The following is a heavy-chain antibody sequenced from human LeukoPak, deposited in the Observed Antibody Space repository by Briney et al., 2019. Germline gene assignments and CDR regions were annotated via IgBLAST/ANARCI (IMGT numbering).Heavy chain of an antibody. CDR1: GFTFSSYA. Sequence: PGRSLRLSCAASGFTFSSYAMHWVRQAPGKGLEWVAVISYDGSNKYYADSVKCRFTISRDNSKNTLYLQMNSLRAEDTAVYYCSGWDWGFDLWGRGTLVTVSS. CDR3: SGWDWGFDL. J-gene: IGHJ2*01. V-gene: IGHV3-30*04. CDR2: ISYDGSNK. D-gene: IGHD6-19*01.